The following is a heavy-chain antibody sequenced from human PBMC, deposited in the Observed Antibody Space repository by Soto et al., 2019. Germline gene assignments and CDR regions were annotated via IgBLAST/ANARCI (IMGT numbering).Heavy chain of an antibody. V-gene: IGHV4-59*01. CDR1: GGSISSYY. J-gene: IGHJ5*02. CDR2: IYYSGST. Sequence: QVQLQESGPGLVKPSETLSLTCTVSGGSISSYYWSWIRQPPGKGLEWIGYIYYSGSTNYNPSLTSRVTISVDTSKIQCSLKLRSVTAADTAVYYCARGNYDFWSGDLAHLGPWGQGTLVTVSS. D-gene: IGHD3-3*01. CDR3: ARGNYDFWSGDLAHLGP.